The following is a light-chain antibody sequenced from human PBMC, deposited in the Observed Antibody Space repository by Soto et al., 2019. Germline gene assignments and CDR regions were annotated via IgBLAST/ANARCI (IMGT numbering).Light chain of an antibody. J-gene: IGLJ1*01. CDR2: DVS. CDR1: SSDVGGYNY. Sequence: QSVLPQPASVSGSPGQAITTSCTGTSSDVGGYNYVSWYQQHPGKAPKLMIYDVSNRPSGVSNRFSGSKSGNTASLTISGLQAEDEADYYCSSYTSSSTQVFGTGTKVTVL. CDR3: SSYTSSSTQV. V-gene: IGLV2-14*01.